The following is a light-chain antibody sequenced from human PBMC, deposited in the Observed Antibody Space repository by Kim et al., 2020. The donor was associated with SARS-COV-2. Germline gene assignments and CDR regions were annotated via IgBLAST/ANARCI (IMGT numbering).Light chain of an antibody. V-gene: IGKV3D-15*01. Sequence: EVVMTQSPATLSVSPGERATLSCRASQSVSTDLAWYQQKSGQAHRLLIYGASTRATGIPGRFSGSGSGTEFTLTISGLQSEDLAVYYCQQYKNWSPITFGQGTRLEIK. CDR2: GAS. J-gene: IGKJ5*01. CDR3: QQYKNWSPIT. CDR1: QSVSTD.